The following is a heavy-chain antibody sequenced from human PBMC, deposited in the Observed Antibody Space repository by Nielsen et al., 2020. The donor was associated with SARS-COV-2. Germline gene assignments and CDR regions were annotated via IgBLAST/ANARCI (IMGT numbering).Heavy chain of an antibody. CDR2: ISNSGTST. J-gene: IGHJ4*02. CDR3: AKDWGYCSGGSCYYFDY. V-gene: IGHV3-23*01. CDR1: GFTFRSYG. D-gene: IGHD2-15*01. Sequence: GGSLRLSCAASGFTFRSYGMNWVRQAPGKGLEWVSGISNSGTSTNYVDSVKGRFTVSRDNSKNTLYLQMNSLRAEDTAVYYCAKDWGYCSGGSCYYFDYWGQGTLVTVSS.